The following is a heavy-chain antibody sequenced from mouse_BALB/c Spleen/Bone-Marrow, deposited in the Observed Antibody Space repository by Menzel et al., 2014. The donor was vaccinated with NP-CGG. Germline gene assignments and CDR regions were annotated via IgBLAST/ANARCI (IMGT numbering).Heavy chain of an antibody. CDR3: TFLVKEDFAY. V-gene: IGHV1-5*01. J-gene: IGHJ3*01. CDR1: GYSFTSYW. Sequence: VHVKQSGTVLARPGASVKMSCKASGYSFTSYWMHWVKQRPGQGLEWIGAFYPGNSDTTYSQKFKGKAKLTAVTSASTAYMELSSLTNEDSAVYYCTFLVKEDFAYWGQGTPVTVSA. D-gene: IGHD2-10*02. CDR2: FYPGNSDT.